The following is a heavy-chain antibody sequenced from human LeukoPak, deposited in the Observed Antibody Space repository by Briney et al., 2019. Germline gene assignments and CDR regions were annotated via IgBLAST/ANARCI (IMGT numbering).Heavy chain of an antibody. V-gene: IGHV3-30*18. D-gene: IGHD2/OR15-2a*01. Sequence: GGSLRLSCAASGFPFTTYAMHWVRQAPGRGLEWMAVISHDGNNKHYTDSVKGRFTVSRDNSNNTVFLQMNSLRPDDTAVYYCAKEGPGSLIVSGEYYYYGMGVWGQGTTVTVSS. CDR3: AKEGPGSLIVSGEYYYYGMGV. CDR1: GFPFTTYA. CDR2: ISHDGNNK. J-gene: IGHJ6*02.